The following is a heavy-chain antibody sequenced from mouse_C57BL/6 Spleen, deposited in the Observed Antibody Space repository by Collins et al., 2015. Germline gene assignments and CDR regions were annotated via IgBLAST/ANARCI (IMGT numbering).Heavy chain of an antibody. V-gene: IGHV5-6-2*01. CDR1: GFTSVAIT. CDR2: FNSYGVNT. CDR3: TRRSGPPWYFDV. Sequence: DVKLVESGGGLVKLGGSLKLSCAASGFTSVAITCLGFARLQRRGWSWSQPFNSYGVNTYYPDTVKGRFTISRDNAKNTLYLQMSSLKSEDTALYYCTRRSGPPWYFDVWGAGTTVTVSS. J-gene: IGHJ1*01.